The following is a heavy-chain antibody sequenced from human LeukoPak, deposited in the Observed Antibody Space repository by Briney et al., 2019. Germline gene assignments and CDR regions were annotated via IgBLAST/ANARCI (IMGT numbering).Heavy chain of an antibody. V-gene: IGHV3-66*01. CDR1: GFNFSSYG. Sequence: GGTLRLSCAASGFNFSSYGMTWVRQAPGKGLEWVSLIYSGGSTYYADSVKGRFTISRDNSKNTLYLQMNSLRAEDTAVYYCARMADSSGYYSPVDYWGQGTLVTVSS. D-gene: IGHD3-22*01. J-gene: IGHJ4*02. CDR2: IYSGGST. CDR3: ARMADSSGYYSPVDY.